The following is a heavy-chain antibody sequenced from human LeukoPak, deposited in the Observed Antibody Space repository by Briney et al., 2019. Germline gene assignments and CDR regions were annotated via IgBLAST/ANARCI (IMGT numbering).Heavy chain of an antibody. Sequence: SQTLSLTCTVSGGSISSGSYYWSWIRQPAGKGLEWIGRIYTSGSTNYNPSLKSRVTTSVDTSKNQFSLKLSSVTAADTAVYYCARERELGYCSGGSCYPFDYWGQGTLVTVSS. D-gene: IGHD2-15*01. CDR2: IYTSGST. V-gene: IGHV4-61*02. CDR3: ARERELGYCSGGSCYPFDY. CDR1: GGSISSGSYY. J-gene: IGHJ4*02.